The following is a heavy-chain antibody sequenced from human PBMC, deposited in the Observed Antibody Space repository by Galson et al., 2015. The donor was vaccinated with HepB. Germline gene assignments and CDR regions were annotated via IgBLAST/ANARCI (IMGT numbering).Heavy chain of an antibody. CDR2: ISGSGGSS. D-gene: IGHD3-10*01. CDR1: GFTFRSFA. V-gene: IGHV3-23*01. Sequence: SLRLSCAASGFTFRSFAINWVRQAPGKGLEWVSAISGSGGSSYYADSVKGRFTIFRDNSENTVDLQMNSLRAEDTAVYFWARAAPGSYYSSGVYGMDVWGHGTTVTVSS. CDR3: ARAAPGSYYSSGVYGMDV. J-gene: IGHJ6*02.